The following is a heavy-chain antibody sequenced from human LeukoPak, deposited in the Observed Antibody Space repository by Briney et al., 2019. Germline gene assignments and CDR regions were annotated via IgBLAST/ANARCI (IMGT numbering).Heavy chain of an antibody. V-gene: IGHV3-43*02. CDR3: ARGNTTFYDVWTGYYWFGGYFDF. CDR2: INDDGTNT. Sequence: PGGSLRLSCAASGFTFGDYAVHWVRQVPGRAPEWVSLINDDGTNTYYADSVKGRLTISRVNGKNSLFLQMDGLRTEDTALYFCARGNTTFYDVWTGYYWFGGYFDFWGQGTQVTVSS. J-gene: IGHJ4*02. D-gene: IGHD3-3*01. CDR1: GFTFGDYA.